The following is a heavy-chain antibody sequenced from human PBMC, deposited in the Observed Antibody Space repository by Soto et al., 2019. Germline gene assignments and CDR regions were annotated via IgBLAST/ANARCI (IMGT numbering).Heavy chain of an antibody. CDR1: GYTFTGYY. V-gene: IGHV1-2*02. J-gene: IGHJ3*02. CDR2: INPNSGGT. CDR3: ASFWIAARDDAFDI. D-gene: IGHD6-6*01. Sequence: ASVKVSCKASGYTFTGYYMHWVRQAPGQGLGWMGWINPNSGGTNYAQKFQGRVTMTRDTSISTAYMELSRLRSDDTAVYYCASFWIAARDDAFDIWGQGTMVTVSS.